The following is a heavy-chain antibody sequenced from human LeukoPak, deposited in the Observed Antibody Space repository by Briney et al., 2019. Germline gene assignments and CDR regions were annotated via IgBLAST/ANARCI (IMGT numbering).Heavy chain of an antibody. CDR2: ISAYNGNT. V-gene: IGHV1-18*01. Sequence: ASVKVSCKASGYTFTSYGISWVRQAPGQGLEWMGWISAYNGNTNYAQKLQGRVTMTTDTSTSTAYMELRSLRSDDTAVYYCARVDRGYGDSNWFDPWGQGTLVTVSS. CDR1: GYTFTSYG. J-gene: IGHJ5*02. D-gene: IGHD4-17*01. CDR3: ARVDRGYGDSNWFDP.